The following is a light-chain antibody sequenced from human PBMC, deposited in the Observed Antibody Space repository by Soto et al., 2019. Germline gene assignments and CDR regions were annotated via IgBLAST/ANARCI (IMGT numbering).Light chain of an antibody. CDR3: QSYDTSLRGWL. Sequence: SYELTQPPSVSVAPGQTATITCGGGNIGSKSVNWYQQRPGQAPVLVVYDDRDRPSGIPDRFYGSKSATSASLVITGLQAEDEADYYCQSYDTSLRGWLFGGGTKLTVL. CDR1: NIGSKS. CDR2: DDR. V-gene: IGLV3-21*02. J-gene: IGLJ3*02.